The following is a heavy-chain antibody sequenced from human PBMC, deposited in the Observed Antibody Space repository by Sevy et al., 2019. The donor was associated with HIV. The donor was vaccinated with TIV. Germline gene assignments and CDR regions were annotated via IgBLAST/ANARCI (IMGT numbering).Heavy chain of an antibody. J-gene: IGHJ4*02. CDR3: VRRIRYDSSGYGYYFDY. V-gene: IGHV3-20*01. CDR2: INWNGGST. CDR1: GFTFDDYG. Sequence: GGYLRLSCAASGFTFDDYGMSWVRQAPGKGLEWVSGINWNGGSTGYADSVKGRFSISRDNAKNSLYLQMNSLRAEDTAMYHSVRRIRYDSSGYGYYFDYWGQGTLVTVSS. D-gene: IGHD3-22*01.